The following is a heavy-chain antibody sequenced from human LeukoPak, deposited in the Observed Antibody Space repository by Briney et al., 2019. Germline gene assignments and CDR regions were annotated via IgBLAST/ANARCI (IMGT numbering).Heavy chain of an antibody. CDR3: AREPKQQPNFIQGYAFDI. J-gene: IGHJ3*02. CDR2: IYHSGST. CDR1: GFTFSSYA. D-gene: IGHD6-13*01. Sequence: GSLRLSCAASGFTFSSYAMSWVRQAPGKGLEWIGSIYHSGSTYYHPSLKSRVTISVDTSKNQFSLKLSSVTAADTAVYYCAREPKQQPNFIQGYAFDIWGQGTMVTVSS. V-gene: IGHV4-38-2*02.